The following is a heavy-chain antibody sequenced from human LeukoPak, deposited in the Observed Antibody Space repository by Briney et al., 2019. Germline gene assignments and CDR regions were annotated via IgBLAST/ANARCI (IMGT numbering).Heavy chain of an antibody. D-gene: IGHD3-16*01. CDR3: ARVPSWDYYYYMDV. V-gene: IGHV3-53*01. J-gene: IGHJ6*03. Sequence: GGSLRLSCAASGFTVITNDMTWVRQAPGKGLEWVSVIYSGGSTYYADSVKGRFTISRDNSKNTLYLQMNSLRAEDTAVYYCARVPSWDYYYYMDVWGKGTTVTVSS. CDR2: IYSGGST. CDR1: GFTVITND.